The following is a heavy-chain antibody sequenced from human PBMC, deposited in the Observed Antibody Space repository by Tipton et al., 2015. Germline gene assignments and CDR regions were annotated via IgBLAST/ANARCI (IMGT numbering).Heavy chain of an antibody. CDR3: ARARGRHGGLFDS. D-gene: IGHD4-23*01. CDR1: GYSISSGYY. CDR2: IFHRGDT. Sequence: TLSLTCDVSGYSISSGYYWGWIRQPPGKGLEWIGSIFHRGDTNYNPSLKSRVTISVDTSKTQFSLEMRSVTATDTAVYYCARARGRHGGLFDSWGQGTLVTVSS. J-gene: IGHJ4*02. V-gene: IGHV4-38-2*01.